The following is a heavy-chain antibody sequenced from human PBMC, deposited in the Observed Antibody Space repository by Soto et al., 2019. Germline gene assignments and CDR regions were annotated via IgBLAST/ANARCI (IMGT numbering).Heavy chain of an antibody. CDR3: TRGPPRVQWFDP. CDR1: GGAVSSGTYY. CDR2: IYFTGST. J-gene: IGHJ5*02. Sequence: SETLSLTCTVSGGAVSSGTYYWSWIRQPPGKGLEWIGHIYFTGSTNYNPSLKSRVTMSLDTSRNQFSLKLSSVTAADTAVYYCTRGPPRVQWFDPWGLGTLVTVPP. V-gene: IGHV4-61*01.